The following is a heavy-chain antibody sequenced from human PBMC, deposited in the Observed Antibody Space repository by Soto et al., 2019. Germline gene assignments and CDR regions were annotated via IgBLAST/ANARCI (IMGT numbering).Heavy chain of an antibody. V-gene: IGHV3-23*01. CDR1: GFTFSSYA. J-gene: IGHJ3*02. CDR2: ISGSGGST. Sequence: EVQLLESGGGLVQPGGSLRLSCAASGFTFSSYAMSWVRQAPGKGLEWVSAISGSGGSTYYADSVKGRFTISRDNSKNTRYLQMNSLRAEDTAVYYCAKDRLAAPGKGGGAFDIWGQVTMVTVSS. CDR3: AKDRLAAPGKGGGAFDI. D-gene: IGHD6-13*01.